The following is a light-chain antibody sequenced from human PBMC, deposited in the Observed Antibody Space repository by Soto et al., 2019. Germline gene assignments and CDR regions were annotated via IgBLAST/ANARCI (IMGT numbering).Light chain of an antibody. Sequence: QPVVTQSPSASASLGASVKLTCSLSSGHSSNAIAWLQQRPEKGPRFLMKLDSDGRHTKGDGIPDRFSGSSSGAERYLTISRLQSEDEADYYCQTWGTGIWVFGGGTQLTVL. CDR2: LDSDGRH. V-gene: IGLV4-69*01. CDR3: QTWGTGIWV. J-gene: IGLJ3*02. CDR1: SGHSSNA.